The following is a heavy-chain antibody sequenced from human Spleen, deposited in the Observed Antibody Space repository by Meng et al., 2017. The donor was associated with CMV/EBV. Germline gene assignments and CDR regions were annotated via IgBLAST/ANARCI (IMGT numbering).Heavy chain of an antibody. CDR1: GFTFPSQA. CDR3: ASSEALGYCSSTSCYIRGDYYYGMDV. J-gene: IGHJ6*02. CDR2: ISVYNGNR. D-gene: IGHD2-2*02. Sequence: ASVKVSCKASGFTFPSQAFSWVRQAPGQGLEWMGWISVYNGNRNHAQKFQGRLTLTTDTSTSTAYMELSRLRSDDTAVYYCASSEALGYCSSTSCYIRGDYYYGMDVWGQGTTVTVSS. V-gene: IGHV1-18*01.